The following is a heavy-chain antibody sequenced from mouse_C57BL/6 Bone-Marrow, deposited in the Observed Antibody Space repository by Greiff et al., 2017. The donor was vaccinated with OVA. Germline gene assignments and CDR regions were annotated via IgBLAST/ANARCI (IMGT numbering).Heavy chain of an antibody. CDR2: INYDGSST. CDR1: GFTFSDYY. V-gene: IGHV5-16*01. J-gene: IGHJ2*01. Sequence: EVNLVESEGGLVQPGSSMKLSCTASGFTFSDYYMAWVRQVPEKGLEWVANINYDGSSTYYLDSLKSRFIISRDNAKNILYLQMSSLKSEDTATYYCARDPYDYDVYYFDYWGQGTTLTVSS. D-gene: IGHD2-4*01. CDR3: ARDPYDYDVYYFDY.